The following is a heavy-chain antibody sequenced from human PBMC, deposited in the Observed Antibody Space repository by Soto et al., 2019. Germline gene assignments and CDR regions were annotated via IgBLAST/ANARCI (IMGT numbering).Heavy chain of an antibody. CDR3: AREAMYCGGDCYTPDY. CDR2: ISSSSSYI. J-gene: IGHJ4*02. Sequence: GGSLRLSCAASGFTFSSYSMNWVRQAPGKGLEWVSSISSSSSYIYYADSVKGRFTISRDNAKNSLYLKMDSLRAEDTAVYYCAREAMYCGGDCYTPDYWGQGNLVTVSS. V-gene: IGHV3-21*01. D-gene: IGHD2-21*02. CDR1: GFTFSSYS.